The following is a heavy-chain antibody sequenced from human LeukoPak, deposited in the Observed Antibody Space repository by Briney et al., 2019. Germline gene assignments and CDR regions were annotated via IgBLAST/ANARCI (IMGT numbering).Heavy chain of an antibody. CDR1: GGTISSYA. J-gene: IGHJ3*02. CDR2: IIPIFGTA. CDR3: AMFDYLAAFDI. D-gene: IGHD2/OR15-2a*01. Sequence: SVKVSCKASGGTISSYAISWVRQAPGQGLEWMGGIIPIFGTANYAQKFQGRVTITTDESTSTAYMELSSLRSEDTAVYYCAMFDYLAAFDIWGQGTMVTVSS. V-gene: IGHV1-69*05.